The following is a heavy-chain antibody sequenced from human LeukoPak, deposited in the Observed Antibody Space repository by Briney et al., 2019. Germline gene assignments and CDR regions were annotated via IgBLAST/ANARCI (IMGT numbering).Heavy chain of an antibody. D-gene: IGHD2-2*01. V-gene: IGHV1-8*03. J-gene: IGHJ5*02. CDR3: TTVFVDIVVLPAAMGDPGSYDVSYLDH. Sequence: ASVKVSCKASGYTFTSYDINWVRQATGQGLEWMGWMNPNSGNTGYAQKFQGRVTITRNTSISTAYMELSSLRSDDAAVYYCTTVFVDIVVLPAAMGDPGSYDVSYLDHWGQGTQVIVSS. CDR1: GYTFTSYD. CDR2: MNPNSGNT.